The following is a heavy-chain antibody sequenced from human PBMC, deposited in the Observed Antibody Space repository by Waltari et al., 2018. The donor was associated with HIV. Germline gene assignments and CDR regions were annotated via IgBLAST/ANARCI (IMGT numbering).Heavy chain of an antibody. CDR1: GFTFDAYA. D-gene: IGHD6-19*01. CDR2: IRWNSGRI. Sequence: EVQLVVSGGGLVQAGRSLRLSCAASGFTFDAYALHAVREAPGKGLEWVYGIRWNSGRIGYADSGKGRFTISRDNAKNSLYLQMNSLRAEDTALYYCAKDLAPYGSHGWSLDYWGQGTLVTVSS. J-gene: IGHJ4*02. CDR3: AKDLAPYGSHGWSLDY. V-gene: IGHV3-9*01.